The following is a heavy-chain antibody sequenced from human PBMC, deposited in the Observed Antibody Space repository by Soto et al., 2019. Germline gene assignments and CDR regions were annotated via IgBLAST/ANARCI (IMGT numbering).Heavy chain of an antibody. Sequence: EVQLVESGGGLVQPGRSLRLSCAASGFTFDDYAMHWVRQVPGKGLEWVSGINCTSGSIGYGDSVKGRFAISIDNGKNSLNLQMNSLSAENTAYYYCVKDESINWNSGHFRHWGQGTMVTVSS. D-gene: IGHD1-1*01. CDR2: INCTSGSI. CDR1: GFTFDDYA. CDR3: VKDESINWNSGHFRH. J-gene: IGHJ1*01. V-gene: IGHV3-9*01.